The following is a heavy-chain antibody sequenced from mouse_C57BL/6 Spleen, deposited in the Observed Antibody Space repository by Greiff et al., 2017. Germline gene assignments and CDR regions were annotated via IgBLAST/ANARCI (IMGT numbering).Heavy chain of an antibody. CDR2: IDPSDSYT. Sequence: QVQLQQSGAELVMPGASVKLSCKASGYTFTSYWMHWVKQRPGQGLEWIGEIDPSDSYTNYNQKFKGKSTLTVDKSSSTAYMQLSSLTSEDSAVYYCARSEELRGAMDYWGQGTSVTVSS. CDR1: GYTFTSYW. V-gene: IGHV1-69*01. J-gene: IGHJ4*01. CDR3: ARSEELRGAMDY. D-gene: IGHD1-1*01.